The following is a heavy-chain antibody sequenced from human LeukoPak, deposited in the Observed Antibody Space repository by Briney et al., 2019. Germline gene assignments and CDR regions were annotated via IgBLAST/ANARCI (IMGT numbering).Heavy chain of an antibody. CDR1: GGSISSSNW. D-gene: IGHD1-26*01. CDR3: ARDGGELLQAYYFDY. V-gene: IGHV4-4*02. CDR2: IYHSGST. J-gene: IGHJ4*02. Sequence: PSGTLSLTCAVSGGSISSSNWWSWVRQPPGKGLEWIGEIYHSGSTNYNPSLKSRVTISVDKSKNQFSLKLSSVTAADTAVYYCARDGGELLQAYYFDYWGQGTLVTVSS.